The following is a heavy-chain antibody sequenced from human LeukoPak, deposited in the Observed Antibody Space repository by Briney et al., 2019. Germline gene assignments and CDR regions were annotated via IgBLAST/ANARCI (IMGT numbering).Heavy chain of an antibody. D-gene: IGHD2-2*01. CDR3: ARDMHVHYFDY. CDR2: IWNDGSNK. CDR1: GFTFRTYG. J-gene: IGHJ4*02. V-gene: IGHV3-33*01. Sequence: GRSLRLSCAASGFTFRTYGMHWVRQAPGKGLEWVAFIWNDGSNKYYVDSVKGRFTISRDNPDNTLYLQMSSLRDEDTAVYYCARDMHVHYFDYWGRGTLVTVSS.